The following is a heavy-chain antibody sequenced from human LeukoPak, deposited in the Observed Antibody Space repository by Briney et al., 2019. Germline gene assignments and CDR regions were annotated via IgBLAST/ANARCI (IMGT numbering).Heavy chain of an antibody. CDR3: ARIRHSSSWSHHFDY. V-gene: IGHV1-2*02. D-gene: IGHD6-13*01. J-gene: IGHJ4*02. CDR1: GYTFTGYY. Sequence: ASVKVSCKASGYTFTGYYMHWVRQAPGQGLEWMGWINPNSGGTNYAQKFQGRVTMTRDTSISTAYMELSRLRSDDTAVYYCARIRHSSSWSHHFDYWGQGTLVTVSS. CDR2: INPNSGGT.